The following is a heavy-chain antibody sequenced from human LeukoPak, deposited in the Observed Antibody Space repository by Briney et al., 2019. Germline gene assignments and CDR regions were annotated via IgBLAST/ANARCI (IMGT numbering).Heavy chain of an antibody. J-gene: IGHJ6*04. Sequence: PSETLSLTCAVYGGSFSGYYWSWIRQPPGKGLEWIGEINHSGSTNYNPSLKSRVTISVDTSENQFSLKLSSVTAADTAVYYCARGLYGSGSYSYYYGMDVWGKGTTVTVSS. V-gene: IGHV4-34*01. D-gene: IGHD3-10*01. CDR2: INHSGST. CDR1: GGSFSGYY. CDR3: ARGLYGSGSYSYYYGMDV.